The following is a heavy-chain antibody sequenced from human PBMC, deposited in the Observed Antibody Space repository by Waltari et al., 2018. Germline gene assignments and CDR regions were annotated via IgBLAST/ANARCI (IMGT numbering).Heavy chain of an antibody. CDR1: GFTFSSYS. CDR3: AKGTMVQGVIIY. CDR2: IANDYSYI. D-gene: IGHD3-10*01. J-gene: IGHJ4*02. V-gene: IGHV3-21*04. Sequence: EMQLVEYGGGLVKPGGSLRLSCAASGFTFSSYSMNWVRQAPGKGRGWVSSIANDYSYIDYADSVKGRFTISRDNSKNTLYLQMNSLGAEDTAVYYCAKGTMVQGVIIYWGQGTLVTVSS.